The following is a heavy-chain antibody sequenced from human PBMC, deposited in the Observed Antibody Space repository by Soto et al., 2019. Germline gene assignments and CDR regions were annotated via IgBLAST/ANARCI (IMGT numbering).Heavy chain of an antibody. D-gene: IGHD2-15*01. CDR2: ISGSGGST. CDR3: AKGLVVVVAATTPFDY. Sequence: GSLRLSCAASGFTFSSYAMSWVRQAPGKGLECVSAISGSGGSTYYADSVKGRFTISRDNSKNTLYLQMNSLRAEDTAVYYCAKGLVVVVAATTPFDYWGQGNLVTVSS. V-gene: IGHV3-23*01. CDR1: GFTFSSYA. J-gene: IGHJ4*02.